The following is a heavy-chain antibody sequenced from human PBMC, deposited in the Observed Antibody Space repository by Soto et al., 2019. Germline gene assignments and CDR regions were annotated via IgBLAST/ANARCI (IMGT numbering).Heavy chain of an antibody. J-gene: IGHJ6*03. CDR1: GGTFSSYT. Sequence: GASVKVSCKASGGTFSSYTISWVRQAPGQGLEWMGWIIPYLGITNYAQKVQGRLTMTTDTSTSTANMELTSLRSDDTALYYCARTTVTASYYYMDVWGKGSTVTVSS. CDR3: ARTTVTASYYYMDV. V-gene: IGHV1-69*02. CDR2: IIPYLGIT. D-gene: IGHD4-17*01.